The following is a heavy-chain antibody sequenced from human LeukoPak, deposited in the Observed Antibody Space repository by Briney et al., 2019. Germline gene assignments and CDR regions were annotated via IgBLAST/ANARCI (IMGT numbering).Heavy chain of an antibody. CDR1: GFTFSNYA. D-gene: IGHD1-1*01. CDR3: AKDLAGTTAADY. J-gene: IGHJ4*02. Sequence: GGSLRLSCAASGFTFSNYAMSWARQAPGKGLEWVAVISYDGSNKYYADSVKGRFTISRDNSKNTLYLQMNSLRAEDTAVYYCAKDLAGTTAADYWGQGTLVTVSS. CDR2: ISYDGSNK. V-gene: IGHV3-30*18.